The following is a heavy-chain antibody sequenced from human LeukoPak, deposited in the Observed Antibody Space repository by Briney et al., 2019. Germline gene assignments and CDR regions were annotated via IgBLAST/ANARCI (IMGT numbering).Heavy chain of an antibody. CDR3: ATVPYYGSGY. Sequence: ASVKVSCKVSGYTLTELSMYWVRQTPGKGLEWMGGFDPEDGEAIYPQKFQGRVTMTEDTSTDTAYMELSSLRSEDTALYYCATVPYYGSGYWGQGTLVTVSS. CDR1: GYTLTELS. J-gene: IGHJ4*02. V-gene: IGHV1-24*01. CDR2: FDPEDGEA. D-gene: IGHD3-10*01.